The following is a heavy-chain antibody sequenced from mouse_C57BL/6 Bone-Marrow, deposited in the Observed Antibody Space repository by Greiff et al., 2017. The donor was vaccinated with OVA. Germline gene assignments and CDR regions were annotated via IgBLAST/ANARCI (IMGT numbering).Heavy chain of an antibody. CDR3: ARKSFYYDYPYAMDY. CDR1: GYTFTSYW. V-gene: IGHV1-61*01. Sequence: QVQLQQSGAELVRPGSSVKLSCKASGYTFTSYWMDWVKQRPGQGLEWIGNIYPSDSETHYNQKFKDKATLTVDKSFSTAYMPLSSLTSEDSAVNYCARKSFYYDYPYAMDYWGQGTSVTVSS. D-gene: IGHD2-4*01. CDR2: IYPSDSET. J-gene: IGHJ4*01.